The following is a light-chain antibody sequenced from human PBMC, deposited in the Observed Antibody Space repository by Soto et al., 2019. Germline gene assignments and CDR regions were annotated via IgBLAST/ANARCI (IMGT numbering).Light chain of an antibody. CDR2: PAS. CDR3: QQSYSNPRD. J-gene: IGKJ5*01. Sequence: ATQMTQSPSSLSASVGDRVTSTVGASQGSRNDVGWYQQKPGRAPKLLMYPASSLQSGVPSRFSGSGSGTDFILTISSLQPEDFEAYYCQQSYSNPRDFGQGTRLEIK. CDR1: QGSRND. V-gene: IGKV1-6*01.